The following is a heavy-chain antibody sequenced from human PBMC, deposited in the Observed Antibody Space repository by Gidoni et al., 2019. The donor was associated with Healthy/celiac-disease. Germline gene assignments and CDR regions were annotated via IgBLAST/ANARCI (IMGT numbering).Heavy chain of an antibody. CDR2: IKHTGRT. D-gene: IGHD6-19*01. Sequence: QVQLQQWGAGLLKPPETLSLTCAVDGGSFCGYYWNWIRQPPGKGLEWIGAIKHTGRTNYNPSLKDRVTISVDTSKNQFSLKLSSVTAADTAVYYCARAGTLTKYSSGWYYCDYWGQGTLVTVS. CDR1: GGSFCGYY. J-gene: IGHJ4*02. V-gene: IGHV4-34*01. CDR3: ARAGTLTKYSSGWYYCDY.